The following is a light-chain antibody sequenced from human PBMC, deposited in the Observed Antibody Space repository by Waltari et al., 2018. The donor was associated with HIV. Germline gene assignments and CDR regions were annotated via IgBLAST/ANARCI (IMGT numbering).Light chain of an antibody. J-gene: IGLJ2*01. CDR1: SSDVGSYNL. CDR2: EVS. Sequence: QSALTQPASVSGSFGQSITISCTGTSSDVGSYNLVSWYQYHPGKAPKLIIYEVSKRPSEVSNRFSGSKSGDTASRTVSGLQAEDEAHYYCCSYARSGIPFGGGTKLTVL. V-gene: IGLV2-23*02. CDR3: CSYARSGIP.